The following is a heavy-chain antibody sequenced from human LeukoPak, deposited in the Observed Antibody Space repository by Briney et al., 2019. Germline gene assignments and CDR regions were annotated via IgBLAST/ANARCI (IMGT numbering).Heavy chain of an antibody. V-gene: IGHV7-4-1*02. Sequence: ASVKVSCKASGYTFTSYAMNWVRQAPGQGLEWMGWINTNTGNPTYAQGFTGRFAFSLDTSVSTAYLQISSLKAEDTAVYYCARRPPRYYDSSASISYYWGQGTLVTVSS. J-gene: IGHJ4*02. D-gene: IGHD3-22*01. CDR1: GYTFTSYA. CDR3: ARRPPRYYDSSASISYY. CDR2: INTNTGNP.